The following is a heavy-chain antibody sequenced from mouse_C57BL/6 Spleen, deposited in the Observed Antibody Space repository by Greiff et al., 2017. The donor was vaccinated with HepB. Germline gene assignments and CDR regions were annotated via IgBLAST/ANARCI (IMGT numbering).Heavy chain of an antibody. Sequence: QVQLQQPGAELVKPGASVKVSCKASGYTFTSYWMHWVKQRPGQGLEWIGRIHPSDSDTNYNQKFKGKATLTVDKSSSTAYMQLSSLTSEDSAVYYCATPYPLYAMDYWGQGTSVTVSS. CDR2: IHPSDSDT. V-gene: IGHV1-74*01. CDR1: GYTFTSYW. CDR3: ATPYPLYAMDY. J-gene: IGHJ4*01. D-gene: IGHD2-10*01.